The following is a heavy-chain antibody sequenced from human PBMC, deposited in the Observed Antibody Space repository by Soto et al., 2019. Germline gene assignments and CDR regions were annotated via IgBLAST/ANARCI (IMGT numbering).Heavy chain of an antibody. J-gene: IGHJ5*02. CDR3: VRDGTKTLRDWFDP. CDR2: IYATGTT. V-gene: IGHV4-4*07. Sequence: SETLSLTCTVSGASISGFYWSWIRKSAGKGLEWIGRIYATGTTDYNPSLKSRVMMAVDTSKKQFSLKLRSVTAADTAVYYCVRDGTKTLRDWFDPWGQGILVTV. D-gene: IGHD1-1*01. CDR1: GASISGFY.